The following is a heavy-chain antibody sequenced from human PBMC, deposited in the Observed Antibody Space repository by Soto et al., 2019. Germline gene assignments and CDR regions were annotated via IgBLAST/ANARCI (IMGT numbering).Heavy chain of an antibody. CDR1: GGSMSGYY. J-gene: IGHJ4*02. D-gene: IGHD6-6*01. V-gene: IGHV4-59*01. CDR2: VYYTGST. CDR3: ARSIAVPSSHIDH. Sequence: SETLSLTCRVSGGSMSGYYWSWIRQAPGKGLEWIGYVYYTGSTSYNPSLQSRVTISVDTSNKQFSLSLRLVTAADTAVYFCARSIAVPSSHIDHWGQGIQVTVSS.